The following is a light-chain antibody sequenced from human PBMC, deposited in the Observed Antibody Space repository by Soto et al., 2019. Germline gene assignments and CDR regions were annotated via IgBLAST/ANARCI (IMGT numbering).Light chain of an antibody. V-gene: IGKV1-33*01. CDR2: TAS. Sequence: DIQMTQSPSSLSASVGDRVTITCQASQDISDSLNWYQQKPGKAPKLVIYTASNLETGVPSRFSGSGSGTHFAFTISSLQPEDIATYYCQQYENLPTFGQGTRLEIK. J-gene: IGKJ5*01. CDR1: QDISDS. CDR3: QQYENLPT.